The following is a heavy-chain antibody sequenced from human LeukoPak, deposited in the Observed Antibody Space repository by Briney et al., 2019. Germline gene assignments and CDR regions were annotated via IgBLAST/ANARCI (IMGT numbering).Heavy chain of an antibody. CDR1: GGSISSYY. CDR2: IYTSGST. V-gene: IGHV4-4*07. D-gene: IGHD3-3*01. J-gene: IGHJ4*02. Sequence: SETLSLTCTVSGGSISSYYWSWIRQPAGKGLEWIGRIYTSGSTNYNPSLKSRVTMSVDTSKNQFSLKLSSVTAADTAVYYCASTAYDFWSGYRFDYWGQGTLVTVSS. CDR3: ASTAYDFWSGYRFDY.